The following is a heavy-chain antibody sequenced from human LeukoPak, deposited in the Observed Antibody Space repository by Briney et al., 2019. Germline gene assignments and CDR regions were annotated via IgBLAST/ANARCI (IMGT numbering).Heavy chain of an antibody. CDR2: INHSGST. CDR3: ARGGVQWNWFDP. CDR1: GGSFSGYY. V-gene: IGHV4-34*01. J-gene: IGHJ5*02. D-gene: IGHD6-19*01. Sequence: PSETLSLTCAVYGGSFSGYYWSWIRQPPGKGLEWIGEINHSGSTNYNPSLESRVTISVDTSKNQFSLKLSSVTAADTAVYYCARGGVQWNWFDPWGQGTLVTVSS.